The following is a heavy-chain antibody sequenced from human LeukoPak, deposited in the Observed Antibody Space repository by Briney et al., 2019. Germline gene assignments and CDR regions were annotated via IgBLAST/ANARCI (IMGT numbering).Heavy chain of an antibody. V-gene: IGHV3-15*01. D-gene: IGHD3-22*01. CDR3: AKDPDSTSNKRDYFDY. J-gene: IGHJ4*02. CDR1: GFTFSSYW. Sequence: GGSLRLSCAASGFTFSSYWMSWVRRAPGKGLEWVGRIKAKAHGGTIEYAAPVKGRFTISRDDSKNTLYLQMNSLRAEDTAVYYCAKDPDSTSNKRDYFDYWGQGTLVTVSS. CDR2: IKAKAHGGTI.